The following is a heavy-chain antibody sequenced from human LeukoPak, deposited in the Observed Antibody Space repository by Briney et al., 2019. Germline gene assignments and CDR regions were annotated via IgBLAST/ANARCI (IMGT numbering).Heavy chain of an antibody. Sequence: SETLSLTCTVSGGSISNYYWSWIRQPPGKGLEWIGYIYYSGSTYYNPSLKSRVTISVDTSKNQFSLKLSSVTAADTVVYYCASRIAVAGPAFDYWGQGTLVTVS. V-gene: IGHV4-59*08. CDR3: ASRIAVAGPAFDY. CDR1: GGSISNYY. J-gene: IGHJ4*02. CDR2: IYYSGST. D-gene: IGHD6-19*01.